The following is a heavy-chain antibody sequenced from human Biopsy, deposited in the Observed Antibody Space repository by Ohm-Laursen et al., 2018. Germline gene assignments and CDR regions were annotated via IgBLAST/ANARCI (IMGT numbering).Heavy chain of an antibody. V-gene: IGHV4-61*01. CDR2: IYDRGSTA. D-gene: IGHD6-19*01. CDR3: ARGMRSSGWPYFDS. J-gene: IGHJ4*02. Sequence: TLSLTCTVSGDSVSSGSFYWTWIRQPPGQGLEYIGYIYDRGSTANYSPSLESRVTMSVDMPKNQFSLKLSSVTAADTAIYYCARGMRSSGWPYFDSWGQGTLVIVSS. CDR1: GDSVSSGSFY.